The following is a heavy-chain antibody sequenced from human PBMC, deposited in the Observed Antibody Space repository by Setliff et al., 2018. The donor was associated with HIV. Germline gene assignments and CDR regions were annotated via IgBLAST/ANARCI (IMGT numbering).Heavy chain of an antibody. CDR1: GYSISSGYY. D-gene: IGHD3-10*01. CDR2: IYHTGSI. CDR3: ARESYFYYFDY. V-gene: IGHV4-38-2*02. J-gene: IGHJ4*02. Sequence: SETLSLTCAVSGYSISSGYYWGWIRQPPGKGLEWIGNIYHTGSISYNPSLKSRVTISVDMSKNHFSLKLSSVTAADAAVYYCARESYFYYFDYWGQGTLVTVSS.